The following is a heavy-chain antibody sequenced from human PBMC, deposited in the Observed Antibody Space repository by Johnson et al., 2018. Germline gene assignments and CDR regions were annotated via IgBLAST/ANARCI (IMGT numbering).Heavy chain of an antibody. V-gene: IGHV5-51*01. D-gene: IGHD6-19*01. CDR3: ARLNRYSNGWGDAFDI. J-gene: IGHJ3*02. CDR2: IYPGDSDT. Sequence: EVQLVESGAEVKKPGESLKISCKGSGYSFTSYWIGWVRQMPGKGLEWMGIIYPGDSDTRYSPSFQGQVTISADKSISTAYLQWSSLKASDTAMYYWARLNRYSNGWGDAFDIWGQGTMVTVSS. CDR1: GYSFTSYW.